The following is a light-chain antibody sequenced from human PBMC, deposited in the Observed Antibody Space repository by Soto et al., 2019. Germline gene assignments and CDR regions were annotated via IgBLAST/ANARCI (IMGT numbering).Light chain of an antibody. V-gene: IGKV3-15*01. CDR3: QQHNSWPWT. Sequence: IVMTQSPATLSVSPGESATLSCRASQSVSSNLGWYQQKPGQAPRLLLYGTSTRITGIPARFSGSGSGTELTLTIIILQSEDFAVYYCQQHNSWPWTFGQGTKVEIK. CDR2: GTS. J-gene: IGKJ1*01. CDR1: QSVSSN.